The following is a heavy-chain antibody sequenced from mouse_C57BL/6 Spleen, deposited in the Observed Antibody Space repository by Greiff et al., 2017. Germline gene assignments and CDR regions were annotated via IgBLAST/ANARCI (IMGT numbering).Heavy chain of an antibody. CDR1: GFTFSSYT. J-gene: IGHJ1*03. V-gene: IGHV5-9*01. CDR3: ARHADYYGSSYDWYFDV. D-gene: IGHD1-1*01. Sequence: EVKLMESGGGLVKPGGSLKLSCAASGFTFSSYTMSWVRQTPEKRLEWVATISGGGGNTDYPDSVKGRFTISRDNAKNTLYLQMSSLRSEDTALYYCARHADYYGSSYDWYFDVWGTGTTVTVSS. CDR2: ISGGGGNT.